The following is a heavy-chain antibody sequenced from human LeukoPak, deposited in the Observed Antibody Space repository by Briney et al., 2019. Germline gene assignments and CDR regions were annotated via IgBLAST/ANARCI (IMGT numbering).Heavy chain of an antibody. CDR3: AKDRRDSSSWRPFYYFDY. J-gene: IGHJ4*02. Sequence: GGSLRLSCAASGFTFSSYAMSWVRQAPGKGLEWVSAISGSGGSTYYADSVKGRFTISRDNSKNTLYLQMNSLRAEDTAAYYCAKDRRDSSSWRPFYYFDYWGQGTLVTVSS. V-gene: IGHV3-23*01. CDR2: ISGSGGST. CDR1: GFTFSSYA. D-gene: IGHD6-13*01.